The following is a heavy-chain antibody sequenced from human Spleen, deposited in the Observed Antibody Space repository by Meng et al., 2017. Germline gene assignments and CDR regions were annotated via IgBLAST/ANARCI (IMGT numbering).Heavy chain of an antibody. D-gene: IGHD4-11*01. V-gene: IGHV3-30*04. CDR1: GFPFSNYA. Sequence: GGSLRLSCAASGFPFSNYAMHWVRQAPGKGLDWVAVISYDESNRQYANSVKGRFTIARDNSKNTLYLHMNSLRAEDTAVYYCTRGDYPDYYFDYWGQGTLVTVSS. CDR3: TRGDYPDYYFDY. J-gene: IGHJ4*02. CDR2: ISYDESNR.